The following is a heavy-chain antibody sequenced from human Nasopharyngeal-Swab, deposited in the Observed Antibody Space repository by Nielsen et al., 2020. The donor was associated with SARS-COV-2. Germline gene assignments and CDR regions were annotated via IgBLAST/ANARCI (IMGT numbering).Heavy chain of an antibody. V-gene: IGHV2-5*01. CDR2: IYWHDER. CDR1: GFSLSTSGVG. Sequence: SGPTLVKPTETLRLTCTFSGFSLSTSGVGVRWIRQPPGKALEWLALIYWHDERRYRPSLKSRLTITKDTSKNQVVLTMTNMDPVDTATYYCAHRLTTVTTSSFDPWGQGTLVTVSS. CDR3: AHRLTTVTTSSFDP. J-gene: IGHJ5*02. D-gene: IGHD4-17*01.